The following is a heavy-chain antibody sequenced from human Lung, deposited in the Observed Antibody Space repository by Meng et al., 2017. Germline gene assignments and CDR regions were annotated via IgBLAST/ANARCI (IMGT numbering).Heavy chain of an antibody. J-gene: IGHJ4*02. V-gene: IGHV4-34*01. CDR1: CWSVSDYD. CDR3: ARGPTTMAHDFDY. CDR2: INQSGST. D-gene: IGHD4-11*01. Sequence: VQVQEWCAGLVKPSETLSLTCVVCCWSVSDYDWSWIRQPPGKGLEWIGEINQSGSTNYNPSLESRATISVDTSQNNLSLKLSSVTAADSAVYYCARGPTTMAHDFDYWGQGTLVTVSS.